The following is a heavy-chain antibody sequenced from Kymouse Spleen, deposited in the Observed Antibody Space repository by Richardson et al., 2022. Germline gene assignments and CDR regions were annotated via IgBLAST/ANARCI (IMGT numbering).Heavy chain of an antibody. CDR1: GFTFDDYT. CDR3: AKDMRYSSGWSYYYYYGMDV. CDR2: ISWDGGST. V-gene: IGHV3-43*01. J-gene: IGHJ6*02. D-gene: IGHD6-19*01. Sequence: EVQLVESGGVVVQPGGSLRLSCAASGFTFDDYTMHWVRQAPGKGLEWVSLISWDGGSTYYADSVKGRFTISRDNSKNSLYLQMNSLRTEDTALYYCAKDMRYSSGWSYYYYYGMDVWGQGTTVTVSS.